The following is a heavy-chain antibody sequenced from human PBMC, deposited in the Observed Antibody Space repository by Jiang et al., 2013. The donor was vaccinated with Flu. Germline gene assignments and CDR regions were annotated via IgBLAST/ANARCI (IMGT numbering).Heavy chain of an antibody. CDR2: IYYSGST. CDR1: GGSISSYY. J-gene: IGHJ5*02. Sequence: GPGLVKPSETLSLTCTVSGGSISSYYWSWIRQPPGKGLEWIGYIYYSGSTNYNPSLKSRVTISVDTSKNQFSLKLSSVTAADTAVYYCARDRSRFDPWGQGTLVTVSS. CDR3: ARDRSRFDP. D-gene: IGHD2-2*01. V-gene: IGHV4-59*01.